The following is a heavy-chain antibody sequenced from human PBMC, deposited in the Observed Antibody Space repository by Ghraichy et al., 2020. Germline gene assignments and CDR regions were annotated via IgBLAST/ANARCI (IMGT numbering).Heavy chain of an antibody. CDR3: ARASRVVRFYYYDGMDV. J-gene: IGHJ6*02. CDR2: ITSSSRSI. V-gene: IGHV3-48*02. Sequence: GVLRLSCVGSGFTFSAYNMNWVRQSPGKGLEWVSYITSSSRSIFYADSVKGRFTISRDNAKNSLSLQMNSLRDEDMAVYYCARASRVVRFYYYDGMDVWGQGTTVTVSS. CDR1: GFTFSAYN. D-gene: IGHD4-23*01.